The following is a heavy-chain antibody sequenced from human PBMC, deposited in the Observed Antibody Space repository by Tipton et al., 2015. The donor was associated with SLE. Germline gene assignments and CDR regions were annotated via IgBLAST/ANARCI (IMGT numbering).Heavy chain of an antibody. V-gene: IGHV4-38-2*02. CDR3: AGDSGEIAFDI. J-gene: IGHJ3*02. CDR2: FYHRGTT. D-gene: IGHD3-10*01. Sequence: TLSLTCSVSGHSISSGFYWGWIRQSPGKGLEWIGNFYHRGTTYYNPSLKSRVTISADTSKNQFSLKLSSVTAADTAVYYCAGDSGEIAFDIWGQGTMVTVSS. CDR1: GHSISSGFY.